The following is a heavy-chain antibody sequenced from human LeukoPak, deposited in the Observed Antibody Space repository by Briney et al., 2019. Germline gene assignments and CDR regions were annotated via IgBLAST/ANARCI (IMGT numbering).Heavy chain of an antibody. CDR1: GFTFSSYG. CDR2: ISGSGGST. D-gene: IGHD6-13*01. V-gene: IGHV3-23*01. CDR3: ARVQREMALAAAGWDYFDY. Sequence: GGSLRLSCAASGFTFSSYGMSWVRQAPGKGLEWVSAISGSGGSTYYADSVKGRFTISRDNSKNTLYLQMNSLRAEDTAVYYCARVQREMALAAAGWDYFDYWGQGTLVTVSS. J-gene: IGHJ4*02.